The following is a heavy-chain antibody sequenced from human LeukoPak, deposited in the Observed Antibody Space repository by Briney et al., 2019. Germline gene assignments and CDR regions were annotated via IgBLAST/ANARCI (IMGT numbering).Heavy chain of an antibody. CDR2: VNQGATQK. CDR3: AKDADYYGSGSWGGY. D-gene: IGHD3-10*01. CDR1: GFDFSTQW. V-gene: IGHV3-7*01. Sequence: GGSLRLSCAASGFDFSTQWMSWVRQAPGKGLEWVAIVNQGATQKYYVDSVKGRFTISRDNAENSLYLQMNSLRAEDTAVYYCAKDADYYGSGSWGGYWGQGTLVTVSS. J-gene: IGHJ4*02.